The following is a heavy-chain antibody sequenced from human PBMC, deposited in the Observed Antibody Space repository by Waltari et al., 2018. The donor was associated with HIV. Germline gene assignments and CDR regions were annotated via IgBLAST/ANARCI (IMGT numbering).Heavy chain of an antibody. CDR2: INQAGTER. CDR3: ATTHGSGDYDNDFDY. J-gene: IGHJ4*02. D-gene: IGHD3-10*01. V-gene: IGHV3-7*01. CDR1: GFTFSFYW. Sequence: EVKLEESGGGWVQPGGSLTLTCEASGFTFSFYWLSWVRQAPGKGVEWVANINQAGTERHYVDSVRGRFTISRDNGKTSLFLQMNSLSVEDTAVYYCATTHGSGDYDNDFDYWGQGTLV.